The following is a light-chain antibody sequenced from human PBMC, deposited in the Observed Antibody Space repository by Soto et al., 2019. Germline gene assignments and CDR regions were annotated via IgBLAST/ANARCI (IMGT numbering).Light chain of an antibody. Sequence: DVQMTQSPSSLPASVGDRVTFTCRASQRINNYLNCYQQRPGKAPKLLIHAASSLQGGVPLRFSGSGSGTDFTLIISSLQAEDFATYYCQQTYSIPITFGRGTRLEIK. CDR2: AAS. CDR3: QQTYSIPIT. J-gene: IGKJ5*01. V-gene: IGKV1-39*01. CDR1: QRINNY.